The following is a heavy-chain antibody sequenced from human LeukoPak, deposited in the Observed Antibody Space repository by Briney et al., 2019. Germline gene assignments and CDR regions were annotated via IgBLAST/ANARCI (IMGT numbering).Heavy chain of an antibody. CDR3: ARKTEGWSYYRRGAFDI. CDR2: IYYSGST. D-gene: IGHD1-26*01. CDR1: GGSISSYY. V-gene: IGHV4-59*01. Sequence: SETLSLTCTVSGGSISSYYWSWLRQPPGKGLEWIGYIYYSGSTNYNPSLKSRVTISVDTSKNQFSLKLSSVTAADTAVYYCARKTEGWSYYRRGAFDIWGQGTMVTVSS. J-gene: IGHJ3*02.